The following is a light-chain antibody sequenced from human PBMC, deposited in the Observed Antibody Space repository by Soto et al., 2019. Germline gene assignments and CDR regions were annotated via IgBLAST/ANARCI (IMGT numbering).Light chain of an antibody. CDR2: GAS. CDR1: QRVNIN. J-gene: IGKJ1*01. CDR3: QQYNNWPWT. V-gene: IGKV3-15*01. Sequence: EVAMAQTPVTLSVAXXXXXTXSXRASQRVNINLAWYQQKPGQAPRLLIYGASTRATGIPARFSGSGSGTEFTLTISSLQSEDFGVYYCQQYNNWPWTFGQGTKVDIK.